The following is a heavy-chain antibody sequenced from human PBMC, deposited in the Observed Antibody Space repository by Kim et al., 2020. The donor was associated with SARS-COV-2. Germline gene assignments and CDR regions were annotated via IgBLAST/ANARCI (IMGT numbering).Heavy chain of an antibody. V-gene: IGHV3-53*01. CDR2: IYSGGST. CDR1: GFTVSSNY. Sequence: GGSLRLSCAASGFTVSSNYMSWVRQAPGKGLEWVSVIYSGGSTYYADSVKGRFTISRDNSKNTLYLQMNSLRAEDTAVYYCARVFTMIVVEEGWFDPWGQGTLVTVSS. D-gene: IGHD3-22*01. J-gene: IGHJ5*02. CDR3: ARVFTMIVVEEGWFDP.